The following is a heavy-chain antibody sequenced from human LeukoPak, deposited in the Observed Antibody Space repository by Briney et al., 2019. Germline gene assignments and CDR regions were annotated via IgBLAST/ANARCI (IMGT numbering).Heavy chain of an antibody. CDR3: ARAGFSIVGASEH. Sequence: GGSLRLSCAASGFTFSSYAMHWARQAPGKGLEYVSAISSNGGSTYYANSVKGRFTISRDNSKNTLYLQMGSLRAEDMAVYYCARAGFSIVGASEHWGQGTLVTVSS. CDR1: GFTFSSYA. V-gene: IGHV3-64*01. CDR2: ISSNGGST. J-gene: IGHJ4*02. D-gene: IGHD1-26*01.